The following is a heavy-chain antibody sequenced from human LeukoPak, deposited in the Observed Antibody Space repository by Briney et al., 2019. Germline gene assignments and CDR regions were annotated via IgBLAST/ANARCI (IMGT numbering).Heavy chain of an antibody. CDR2: IIPILGIA. J-gene: IGHJ6*02. CDR1: GGTFSSYA. V-gene: IGHV1-69*04. Sequence: ASVKVSCKASGGTFSSYAISWVRQAPGQGLEWMGRIIPILGIANYAQKFQGRVTITADKSTSTAYMELSSLRSEDTAVYYCARDSGYSNGYFEREYYYYGMDVWGQGTTVTVSS. CDR3: ARDSGYSNGYFEREYYYYGMDV. D-gene: IGHD5-18*01.